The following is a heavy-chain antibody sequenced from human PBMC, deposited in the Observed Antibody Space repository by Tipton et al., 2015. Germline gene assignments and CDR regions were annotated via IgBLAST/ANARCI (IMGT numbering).Heavy chain of an antibody. V-gene: IGHV4-38-2*01. Sequence: TLSLTCAVSAYSISTDYYWVWIRQPPGKGLEWIGSIYYSGDMYYNPSLKSRVAMSVDTSNNHFSLRLTSLTASDTAVYYCAGPRGMPAIFGLPWDYYFDYWGQGALVTVSS. CDR3: AGPRGMPAIFGLPWDYYFDY. CDR1: AYSISTDYY. D-gene: IGHD3-3*01. CDR2: IYYSGDM. J-gene: IGHJ4*02.